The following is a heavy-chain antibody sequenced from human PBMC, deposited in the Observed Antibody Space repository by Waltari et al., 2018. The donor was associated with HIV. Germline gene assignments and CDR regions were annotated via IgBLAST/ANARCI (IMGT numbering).Heavy chain of an antibody. CDR1: GFTFGSFA. CDR3: AKAPLRRSSVGGEGPSHFEY. CDR2: TSASGGTT. J-gene: IGHJ4*02. D-gene: IGHD3-10*01. Sequence: EVQLLDSGGGWVQPGGSLRLSCAASGFTFGSFAMSWVRQAPGKGPEWVSGTSASGGTTYYADSVKCRFTISRDNSKNTLYLQMNRLRAEDTAVYYCAKAPLRRSSVGGEGPSHFEYWGQGTLVTVSS. V-gene: IGHV3-23*01.